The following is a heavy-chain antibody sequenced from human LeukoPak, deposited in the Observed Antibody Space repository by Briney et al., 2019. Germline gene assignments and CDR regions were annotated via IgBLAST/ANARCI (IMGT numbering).Heavy chain of an antibody. V-gene: IGHV3-7*01. CDR1: EFTFGNFW. Sequence: PGESLRLSCAASEFTFGNFWMTWVRQAPGKGLEWVANIKEDGSDKYYVDSVKGRFTISRDNARTSLYLQMNSLRAEDTAVYYCARDYRARLDYWGQGTLVTVSS. J-gene: IGHJ4*02. CDR2: IKEDGSDK. CDR3: ARDYRARLDY.